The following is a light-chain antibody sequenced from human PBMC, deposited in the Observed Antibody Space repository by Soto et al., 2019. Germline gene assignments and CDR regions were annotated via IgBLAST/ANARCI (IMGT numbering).Light chain of an antibody. CDR1: QSVLYSSNNKNY. J-gene: IGKJ1*01. CDR3: QQYYGTPLT. V-gene: IGKV4-1*01. Sequence: DFVMIQSPDSLAVSLGERATINCKSSQSVLYSSNNKNYLAWYQQKPGQPPKVVIYWASTRGSGVPDRFSGSGSGTDFTLTISSLQAEDVAVYYCQQYYGTPLTFGQGTKVEIK. CDR2: WAS.